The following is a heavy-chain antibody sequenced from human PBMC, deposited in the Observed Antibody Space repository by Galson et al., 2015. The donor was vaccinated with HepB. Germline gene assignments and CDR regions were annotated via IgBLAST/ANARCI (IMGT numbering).Heavy chain of an antibody. V-gene: IGHV5-51*01. CDR1: GYSFALYW. D-gene: IGHD4-23*01. CDR3: ARLYGDKTDGNWFDP. J-gene: IGHJ5*02. CDR2: IYPGDSET. Sequence: QSGAEVKKPGESLKISCKASGYSFALYWIGWVRQMPGRGLEWMGIIYPGDSETRYGPTFQGQVTISADKSINTAYLQWTSLRSSDSAMYFCARLYGDKTDGNWFDPWGQGTLVTVSS.